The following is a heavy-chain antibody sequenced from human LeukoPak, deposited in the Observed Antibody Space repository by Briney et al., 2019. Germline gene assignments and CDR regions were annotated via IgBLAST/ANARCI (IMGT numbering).Heavy chain of an antibody. J-gene: IGHJ5*02. CDR1: GGSFSGYY. V-gene: IGHV4-34*01. CDR3: ARSGRGDFSSGPRWFDP. CDR2: INHSGST. D-gene: IGHD3-3*01. Sequence: SETLSLTCAVYGGSFSGYYWSWIRQPPGKGLEWIGEINHSGSTNYNPSLKSRVTISVDTSKNQFSLKLSSVTAADTAVYYCARSGRGDFSSGPRWFDPWGQGTLVTVSS.